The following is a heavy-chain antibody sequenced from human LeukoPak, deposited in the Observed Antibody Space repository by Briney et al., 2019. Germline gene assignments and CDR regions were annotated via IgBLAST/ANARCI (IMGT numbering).Heavy chain of an antibody. CDR2: VWYEERTK. CDR1: GFSFSDYG. CDR3: VKEGIYLKSSLEE. Sequence: GGSLRLSCTTSGFSFSDYGMHWVRQAPGKGLEWLASVWYEERTKYYVDSVKGRFTISRDNPKNSIYLQMKSLGVDDTAIYYCVKEGIYLKSSLEEWGQGTLVTVSS. D-gene: IGHD5-12*01. J-gene: IGHJ4*02. V-gene: IGHV3-33*06.